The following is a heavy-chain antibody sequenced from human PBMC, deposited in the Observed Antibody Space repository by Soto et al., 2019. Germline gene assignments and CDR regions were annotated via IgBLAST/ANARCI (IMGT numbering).Heavy chain of an antibody. CDR2: ISGSGGST. J-gene: IGHJ4*02. CDR1: GFTFSSYA. D-gene: IGHD1-7*01. V-gene: IGHV3-23*01. Sequence: GVSLRLSCAASGFTFSSYAMSWVRQAPGKGLEWVSAISGSGGSTYYADSVKGRFTISRDNSKNTLYLQMNSLRAEDTAVYYCAKDRTFNWNYENWGQGTLVTVSS. CDR3: AKDRTFNWNYEN.